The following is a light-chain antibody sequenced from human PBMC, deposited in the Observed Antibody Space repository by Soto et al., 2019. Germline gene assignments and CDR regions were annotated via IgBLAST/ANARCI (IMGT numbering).Light chain of an antibody. Sequence: QSALTQPASVSGSPGQSITVSCTGPSSDVGLNYVSWYQQHAGKVPKLIIYEVSNRPSGVSTRFSGSKSGNTASLTISGLQAEDEADYYCSSYTSSGVFGGGTKLTVL. CDR1: SSDVGLNY. CDR2: EVS. V-gene: IGLV2-14*01. CDR3: SSYTSSGV. J-gene: IGLJ3*02.